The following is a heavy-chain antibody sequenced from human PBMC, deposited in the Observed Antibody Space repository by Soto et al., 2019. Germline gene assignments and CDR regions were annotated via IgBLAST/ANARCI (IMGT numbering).Heavy chain of an antibody. V-gene: IGHV3-53*01. CDR3: ARDRGSSSGWSSFFYYGMDV. J-gene: IGHJ6*02. Sequence: GGSLRLSCAASGFTVSSNYMSWVRQAPGKGLEWVSVIYSGGSTYYADSVKGRFTISRDNSKNTLYLQMNSLRAEDTAVYYCARDRGSSSGWSSFFYYGMDVWGQGTTVTVSS. D-gene: IGHD6-19*01. CDR2: IYSGGST. CDR1: GFTVSSNY.